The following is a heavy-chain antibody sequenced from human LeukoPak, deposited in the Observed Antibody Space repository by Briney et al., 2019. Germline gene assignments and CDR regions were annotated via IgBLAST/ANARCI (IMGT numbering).Heavy chain of an antibody. V-gene: IGHV4-39*01. CDR3: AVRLYRHCLWFDA. J-gene: IGHJ5*02. CDR1: GASISSNSFY. D-gene: IGHD3-16*02. Sequence: SSETLSLTCSVSGASISSNSFYWGWIRQPPGKGLEWIVTIYYNGDTFYNPSLKSRVTMSVDTSASQFSLKLPSVTAADTAVYYCAVRLYRHCLWFDAWGRGTLVSVSS. CDR2: IYYNGDT.